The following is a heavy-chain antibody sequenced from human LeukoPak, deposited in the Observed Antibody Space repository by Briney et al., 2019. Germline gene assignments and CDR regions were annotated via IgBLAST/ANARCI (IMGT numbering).Heavy chain of an antibody. J-gene: IGHJ4*02. CDR2: IIPIFGTA. V-gene: IGHV1-69*05. Sequence: SVKVSCKASGGTFSSYAISWVRQAPGQGLEWMGGIIPIFGTANYAQKFQGRVTITTDESTSTAYMELSSPRSEDTAVYYCARLWDYSSGYNDYWGQGTLVTVSS. CDR3: ARLWDYSSGYNDY. CDR1: GGTFSSYA. D-gene: IGHD3-22*01.